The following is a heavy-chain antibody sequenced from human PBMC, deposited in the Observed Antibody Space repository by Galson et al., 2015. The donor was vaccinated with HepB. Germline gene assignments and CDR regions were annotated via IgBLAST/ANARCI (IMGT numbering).Heavy chain of an antibody. CDR2: IWYDGSDK. CDR3: ARARYDILTGYTLFADY. CDR1: GFTFSSYA. V-gene: IGHV3-33*08. D-gene: IGHD3-9*01. J-gene: IGHJ4*02. Sequence: SLRLSCAASGFTFSSYAMHWVRQAPGKGLEWVAVIWYDGSDKYYADSVKGRFTISRDNSKNTLYLQMNSLRAEDTAVYYCARARYDILTGYTLFADYWGQGTLVTVSS.